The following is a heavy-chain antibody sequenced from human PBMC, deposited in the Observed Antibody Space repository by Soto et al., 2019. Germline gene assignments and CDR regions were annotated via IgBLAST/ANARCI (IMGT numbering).Heavy chain of an antibody. D-gene: IGHD6-19*01. J-gene: IGHJ1*01. CDR3: AKADGEQWLIPHLDN. CDR2: ISCCGGST. V-gene: IGHV3-23*01. CDR1: GFNFKKFA. Sequence: GGSLRLSCEASGFNFKKFAMGWVRQAPGEGLEWVSGISCCGGSTFYADSVKGRFSLARDDSKNTLPLQLNSLRVEDTAHYYCAKADGEQWLIPHLDNWGQGTQVTVSS.